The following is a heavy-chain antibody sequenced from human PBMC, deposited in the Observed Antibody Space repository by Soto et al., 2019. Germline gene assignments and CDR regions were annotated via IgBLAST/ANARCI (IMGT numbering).Heavy chain of an antibody. CDR1: GFSFISYG. J-gene: IGHJ4*02. CDR2: ISYDGTDE. CDR3: AKQESDWNDHXDY. D-gene: IGHD1-1*01. V-gene: IGHV3-30*18. Sequence: GGSLILSCAASGFSFISYGMHWVRQAPGKGLEWVAMISYDGTDEYYADSVKGRFTISRDNSKNAVYLQMNSLRAEDTAVFYXAKQESDWNDHXDYWGQGTLVTVSS.